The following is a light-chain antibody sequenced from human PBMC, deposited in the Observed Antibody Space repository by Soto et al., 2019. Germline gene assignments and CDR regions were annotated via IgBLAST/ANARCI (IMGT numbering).Light chain of an antibody. CDR3: QQYGSTPWT. V-gene: IGKV3-20*01. CDR1: QSVSSSY. J-gene: IGKJ1*01. Sequence: EVVLAQSPGTLSLSPGERATLSCRASQSVSSSYLAWYQQKPDQAPRLLIYDASSRATGIPDRFSGSGSGTDFTLTISRLEPEDSAVYYCQQYGSTPWTFGQGTKVDI. CDR2: DAS.